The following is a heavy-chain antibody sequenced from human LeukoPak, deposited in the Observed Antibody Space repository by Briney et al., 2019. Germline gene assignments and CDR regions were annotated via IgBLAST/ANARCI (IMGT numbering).Heavy chain of an antibody. CDR1: GGSISTYY. CDR2: IYYSGST. CDR3: ARGITNAFDV. Sequence: SETLSLTCTVSGGSISTYYWSWIRQPPGKGLGWIGYIYYSGSTTYNPSLKSRVTISVDTSKNQFSLRLSSVTAADTAVYYCARGITNAFDVWGQGTMVTVSS. J-gene: IGHJ3*01. D-gene: IGHD3-10*01. V-gene: IGHV4-59*01.